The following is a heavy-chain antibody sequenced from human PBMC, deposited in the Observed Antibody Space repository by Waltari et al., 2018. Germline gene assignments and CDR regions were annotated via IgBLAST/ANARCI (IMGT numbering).Heavy chain of an antibody. V-gene: IGHV3-7*01. CDR3: ARDRTSPRGVMNYYDSSGYYYFDY. CDR2: TKQDGSEK. J-gene: IGHJ4*02. CDR1: GFTFSSYW. D-gene: IGHD3-22*01. Sequence: EVQLVESGGGLVQPGGSLRLSCAASGFTFSSYWMSWVRQAPGKGLEGVARTKQDGSEKYYVDSVKGRFTISRDNAKNSLYLQMNSLRAEDTAVYYCARDRTSPRGVMNYYDSSGYYYFDYWGQGTLVTVSS.